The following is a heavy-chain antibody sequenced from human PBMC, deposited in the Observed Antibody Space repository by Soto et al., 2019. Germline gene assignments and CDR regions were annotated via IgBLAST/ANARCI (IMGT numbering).Heavy chain of an antibody. J-gene: IGHJ4*02. D-gene: IGHD5-18*01. CDR3: AKERQLWVHMSDY. CDR1: GFTFDDYA. V-gene: IGHV3-9*01. CDR2: ISWNSGSI. Sequence: SLRLSCAASGFTFDDYAMHWVRQAPGKGLEWVSGISWNSGSIGYADSVKGRFTISRDNAKNSLYLQMNSLRAEDTAGYYCAKERQLWVHMSDYWRRGSRVTVSS.